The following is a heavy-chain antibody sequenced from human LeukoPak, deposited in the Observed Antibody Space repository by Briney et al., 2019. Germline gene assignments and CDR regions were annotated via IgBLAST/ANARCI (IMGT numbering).Heavy chain of an antibody. CDR3: ARLPTKYYYGSGRNLGPAYYFDY. D-gene: IGHD3-10*01. Sequence: SENLSLTCAVYGGSFSGYYWSWIRQPPGKGLEWIGEMNHSGSTNYNPSLKSRVTISVDTSKNQFSLKLSSVTAADTAVYYCARLPTKYYYGSGRNLGPAYYFDYWGQGTLVTVSS. CDR1: GGSFSGYY. J-gene: IGHJ4*02. CDR2: MNHSGST. V-gene: IGHV4-34*01.